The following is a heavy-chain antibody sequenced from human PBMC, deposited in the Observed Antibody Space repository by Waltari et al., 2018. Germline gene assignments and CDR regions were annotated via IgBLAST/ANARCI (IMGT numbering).Heavy chain of an antibody. J-gene: IGHJ4*02. CDR2: IYSGGST. D-gene: IGHD6-13*01. Sequence: EVQLVESGGGLVQPGGSLRLSCAASGFTVSSNYMSWVRQAPGKGLEWVSVIYSGGSTYYADSVKGRFTISRDNSKNTLYLQMNSLRAEDTAVYYCAREGIAAAGMGYFDYWGQGTLVTVSS. V-gene: IGHV3-66*02. CDR1: GFTVSSNY. CDR3: AREGIAAAGMGYFDY.